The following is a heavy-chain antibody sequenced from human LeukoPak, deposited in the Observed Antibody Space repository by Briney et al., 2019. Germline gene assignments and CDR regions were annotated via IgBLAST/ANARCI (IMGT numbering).Heavy chain of an antibody. J-gene: IGHJ4*02. CDR3: ARGEEVGGYSYGYDY. D-gene: IGHD5-18*01. CDR2: MSSGGSAI. CDR1: GFTFSPYS. V-gene: IGHV3-48*01. Sequence: GGSLRLSCAASGFTFSPYSVNWVRQAPGKGLEWVSYMSSGGSAIYYADSVKGRFTISRDNAKNSLYLQMNSLRAEDTAVYYCARGEEVGGYSYGYDYWGQGTLVTVSS.